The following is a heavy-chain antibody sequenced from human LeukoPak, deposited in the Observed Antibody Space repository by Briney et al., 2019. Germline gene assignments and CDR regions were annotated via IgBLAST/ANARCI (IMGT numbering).Heavy chain of an antibody. CDR1: GGTFSSYA. CDR2: IIPILGIA. Sequence: SVKVSCKASGGTFSSYAISWVRQAPGQGLEWMGRIIPILGIANYAQKFQGRVTITADKSTSTAYMELSSLRSEDTAVYYCARVGGGVYGYYYYYGMDVWGQGTTVTDSS. CDR3: ARVGGGVYGYYYYYGMDV. V-gene: IGHV1-69*04. J-gene: IGHJ6*02. D-gene: IGHD6-13*01.